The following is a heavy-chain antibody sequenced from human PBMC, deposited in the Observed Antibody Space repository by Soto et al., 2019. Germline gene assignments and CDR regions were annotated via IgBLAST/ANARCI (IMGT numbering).Heavy chain of an antibody. CDR1: GFTFNNYG. Sequence: GGSLRLSCVTSGFTFNNYGMHWVRQAPGKGLEWVAVIWDDGSNKYYAESVKGRFTISRDTSKNTLFLQMNSLRAEDTAVYHCARGKGNYYGSGRSGMDVWGQGTTVTVSS. V-gene: IGHV3-33*01. CDR3: ARGKGNYYGSGRSGMDV. CDR2: IWDDGSNK. J-gene: IGHJ6*02. D-gene: IGHD3-10*01.